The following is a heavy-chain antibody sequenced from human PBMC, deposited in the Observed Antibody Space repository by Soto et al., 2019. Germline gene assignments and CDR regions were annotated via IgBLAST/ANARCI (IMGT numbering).Heavy chain of an antibody. CDR3: ARDEVIAVAGGGNWFDP. CDR2: IIPIFGTA. J-gene: IGHJ5*02. D-gene: IGHD6-19*01. Sequence: QVQLVQSGAEVKKPGSSVKVSCTASGGTFSSYAISWVRQAPGQGLEWMGGIIPIFGTANYAQKFQGRVTITADESTSTAYMELSSLRSEDTAVYYCARDEVIAVAGGGNWFDPWGQGTLVTVSS. CDR1: GGTFSSYA. V-gene: IGHV1-69*01.